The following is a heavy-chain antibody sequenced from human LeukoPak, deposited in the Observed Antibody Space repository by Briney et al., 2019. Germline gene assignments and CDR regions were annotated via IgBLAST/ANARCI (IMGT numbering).Heavy chain of an antibody. CDR3: ASAYVASHHYSYVMTV. Sequence: GSLRLSCAASGFTFSSYSMNWVRQAPGKGLEWVSSISSSSSYIYYADSVKGRFTISRDNAKNSLYLQMNSLRAEDTAVYYCASAYVASHHYSYVMTVWAKGPRSPSP. CDR2: ISSSSSYI. D-gene: IGHD3-16*01. J-gene: IGHJ6*02. CDR1: GFTFSSYS. V-gene: IGHV3-21*01.